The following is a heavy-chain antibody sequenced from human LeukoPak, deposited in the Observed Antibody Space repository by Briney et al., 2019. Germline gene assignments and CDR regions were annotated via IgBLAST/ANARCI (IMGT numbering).Heavy chain of an antibody. Sequence: PSETLSLTCTVSGGSISSYYWSWIRQPAGKGLEWIGRIYTSGSTNYNPSLKSRVTMSVDTSKNQFSLKLSSVTAADTAVYYCARAGTIFGVAVYYFDYWGQGTLVTVSS. CDR1: GGSISSYY. V-gene: IGHV4-4*07. CDR3: ARAGTIFGVAVYYFDY. J-gene: IGHJ4*02. D-gene: IGHD3-3*01. CDR2: IYTSGST.